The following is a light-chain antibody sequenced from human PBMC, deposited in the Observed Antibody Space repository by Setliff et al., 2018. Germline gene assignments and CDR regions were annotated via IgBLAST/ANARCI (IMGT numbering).Light chain of an antibody. Sequence: QSVLTQPASVSGSPGQSITISCTGTSSDVGGYDFVSWYQQHPGKAPKLMIFDVLNRPSGVSDRFSGSKSGNTASLTITGLQAEDEADYYCSSYTSSSTLVGTGTKVTV. CDR3: SSYTSSSTL. CDR1: SSDVGGYDF. V-gene: IGLV2-14*03. CDR2: DVL. J-gene: IGLJ1*01.